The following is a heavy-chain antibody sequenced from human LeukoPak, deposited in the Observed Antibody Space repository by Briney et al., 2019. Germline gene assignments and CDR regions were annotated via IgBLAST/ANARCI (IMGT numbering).Heavy chain of an antibody. Sequence: PGGSLRVSCAASGFTVSSSYMSWVRQAPGKGLEWVSVIYSGGSTYYADSVKGRFTISRDNSKNTLYLQMNSLRAEDTAVYYCARALCFRRFEYWGQGTLVTVSS. V-gene: IGHV3-66*01. D-gene: IGHD3-16*01. J-gene: IGHJ4*02. CDR2: IYSGGST. CDR3: ARALCFRRFEY. CDR1: GFTVSSSY.